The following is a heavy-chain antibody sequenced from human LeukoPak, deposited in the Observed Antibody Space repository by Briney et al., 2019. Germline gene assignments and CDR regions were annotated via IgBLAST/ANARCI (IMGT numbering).Heavy chain of an antibody. CDR1: GFTFSSYA. J-gene: IGHJ4*02. Sequence: GGSLRLSCAASGFTFSSYAMHWVRQAPGKGLEWVAVISYDGSDKYYADSVKGRFTISRDNSKNTLYLQMNSLRAEDTAVYYCARESAVWGSFDYWGQGTLVTVSS. CDR3: ARESAVWGSFDY. CDR2: ISYDGSDK. V-gene: IGHV3-30-3*01. D-gene: IGHD3-16*01.